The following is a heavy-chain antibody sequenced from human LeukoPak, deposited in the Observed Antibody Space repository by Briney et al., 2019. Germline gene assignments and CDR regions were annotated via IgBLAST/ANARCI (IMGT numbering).Heavy chain of an antibody. V-gene: IGHV4-34*01. D-gene: IGHD6-13*01. J-gene: IGHJ4*02. CDR2: INHSGST. CDR1: GGSFSGYY. CDR3: ARGPRYSSSWYQLDY. Sequence: SETLSLTCAVYGGSFSGYYWSWIRQPPGKGLEWIGEINHSGSTNYNPSLKSRVTISVDTSKNQFSLKLSSVTAADTAVYYCARGPRYSSSWYQLDYWGQGTLVTVSS.